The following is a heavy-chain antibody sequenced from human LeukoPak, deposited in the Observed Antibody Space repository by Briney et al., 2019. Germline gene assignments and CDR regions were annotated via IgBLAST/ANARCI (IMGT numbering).Heavy chain of an antibody. Sequence: GGSLRLSCSASGFTVSGNYMSWVRQAPGKGLEWVSVIYSDGRTFYADSVKGRFTISRDHSMNTLYLQMNSLRAEDTAVYYCTGCPTGPPYFDRWGQGTLVTVSS. J-gene: IGHJ4*02. CDR1: GFTVSGNY. CDR2: IYSDGRT. CDR3: TGCPTGPPYFDR. D-gene: IGHD1-1*01. V-gene: IGHV3-66*01.